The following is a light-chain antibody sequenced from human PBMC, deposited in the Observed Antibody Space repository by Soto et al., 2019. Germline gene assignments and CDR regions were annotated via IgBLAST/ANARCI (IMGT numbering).Light chain of an antibody. CDR1: QSVLYSSDNKNY. V-gene: IGKV4-1*01. CDR3: QQYYSTLS. CDR2: WAS. Sequence: DIVMTQSPNSLAVSLRERATINCKSSQSVLYSSDNKNYLAWYQQKPGQRPKLLIYWASTRDSGVPDRFSGSGSGADFTLTSSSLQAEDGAVYYCQQYYSTLSFGGGTKVEIK. J-gene: IGKJ4*01.